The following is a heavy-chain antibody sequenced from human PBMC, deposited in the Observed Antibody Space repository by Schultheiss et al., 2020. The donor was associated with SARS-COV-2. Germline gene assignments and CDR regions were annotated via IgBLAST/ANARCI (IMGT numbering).Heavy chain of an antibody. CDR2: IYSGGST. CDR3: AKGATLRIVGATKDGLDI. Sequence: GGSLRLSCAASGFTVSSNYMSWVRQAPGKGLEWVSVIYSGGSTYYADSVKGRFTISRDISKNTLYLQMNSLRAEDTAIYYCAKGATLRIVGATKDGLDIWGQGTMVTVSS. CDR1: GFTVSSNY. D-gene: IGHD1-26*01. J-gene: IGHJ3*02. V-gene: IGHV3-53*01.